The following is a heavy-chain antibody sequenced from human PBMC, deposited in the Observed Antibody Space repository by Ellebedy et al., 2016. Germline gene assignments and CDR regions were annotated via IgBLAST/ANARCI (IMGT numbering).Heavy chain of an antibody. CDR1: GGSVSSDY. CDR3: AKWNGGWYAFEV. J-gene: IGHJ3*01. V-gene: IGHV4-59*02. D-gene: IGHD6-19*01. CDR2: IFHTGTT. Sequence: SETLSLTCNVSGGSVSSDYWNWIRRPPGKGLEWIGYIFHTGTTNYNPSLKSRVTMSVDTSKSQFSLRLTSVTAADTAVYYCAKWNGGWYAFEVWGQGTMVTVSS.